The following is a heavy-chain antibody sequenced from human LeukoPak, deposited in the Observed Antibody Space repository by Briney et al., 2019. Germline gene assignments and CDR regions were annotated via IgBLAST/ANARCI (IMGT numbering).Heavy chain of an antibody. CDR1: GFTFSTYG. Sequence: GRSLRLSCAASGFTFSTYGMHWVRQAPGKGLEWVSSISGGGRSLYYADSLEGRFTTSRDNAKNSVFLQMNSLRAEDTGVYYCVRERSVKARQEGGHRYYYYMDVWGNGTTVTVSS. CDR2: ISGGGRSL. V-gene: IGHV3-21*04. D-gene: IGHD6-6*01. J-gene: IGHJ6*03. CDR3: VRERSVKARQEGGHRYYYYMDV.